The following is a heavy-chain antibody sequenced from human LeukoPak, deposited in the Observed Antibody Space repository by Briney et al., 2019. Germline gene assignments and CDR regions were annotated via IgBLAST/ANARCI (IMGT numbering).Heavy chain of an antibody. CDR3: ARDRSFSSPDAFDI. V-gene: IGHV1-69*05. D-gene: IGHD6-6*01. Sequence: SVKVSCKASGGTFSTYTISWVRQAPGQGLEWMGGIIPIFGTANSAQKFQGRVTITTDESTSTAYMELSSLRSEDTAVYYCARDRSFSSPDAFDIWGQGTMVTVSS. CDR2: IIPIFGTA. CDR1: GGTFSTYT. J-gene: IGHJ3*02.